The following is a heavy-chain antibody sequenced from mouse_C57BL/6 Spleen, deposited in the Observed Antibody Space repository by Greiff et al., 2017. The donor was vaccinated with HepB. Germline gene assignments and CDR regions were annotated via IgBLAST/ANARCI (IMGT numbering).Heavy chain of an antibody. CDR3: AKTLLTTVDWYFDV. CDR1: GFSLTSYG. CDR2: IWRGGST. D-gene: IGHD1-1*01. J-gene: IGHJ1*03. V-gene: IGHV2-5*01. Sequence: QVQLQQSGPGLVQPSQSLSITCTVSGFSLTSYGVHWVRQSPGKGLEWLGVIWRGGSTDYNAAFMSRLSITKDNSKSQVFFEMNSLQADDTAIYYCAKTLLTTVDWYFDVWGTGTTVTVSS.